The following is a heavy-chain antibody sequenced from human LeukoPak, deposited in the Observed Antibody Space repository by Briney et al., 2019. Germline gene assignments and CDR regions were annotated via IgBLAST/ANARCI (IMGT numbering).Heavy chain of an antibody. J-gene: IGHJ4*02. V-gene: IGHV4-30-2*01. D-gene: IGHD1-26*01. CDR1: GGSISSGGYY. Sequence: SQTLSLTCTVSGGSISSGGYYWSWTRQPPGKGMEWIGYIYHSGSTYYNPSLKSRVTISVDRSKNQFSLKLSSVTAADTAVYYCARASGSYFYFDYWGQGTLVTVSS. CDR2: IYHSGST. CDR3: ARASGSYFYFDY.